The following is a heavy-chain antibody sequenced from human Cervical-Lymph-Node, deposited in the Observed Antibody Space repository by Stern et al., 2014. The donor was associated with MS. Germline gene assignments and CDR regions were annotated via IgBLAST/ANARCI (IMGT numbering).Heavy chain of an antibody. CDR2: LYKTITP. Sequence: VQLEESGPRLVKPSETLYLTCSFSGGSTSRHYWNWIRQAPGKGLEWIAFLYKTITPEYNPSLKSQVTMFGGTSKNQFSLKRSAVTAADTAVYYCARGVVSGGYYYGLDVWGRGTTVTVSS. CDR1: GGSTSRHY. D-gene: IGHD2-15*01. J-gene: IGHJ6*02. CDR3: ARGVVSGGYYYGLDV. V-gene: IGHV4-4*07.